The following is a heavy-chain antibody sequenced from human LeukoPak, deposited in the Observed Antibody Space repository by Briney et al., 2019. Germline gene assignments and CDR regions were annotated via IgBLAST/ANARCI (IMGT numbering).Heavy chain of an antibody. Sequence: SETLSLTCTVSGGSISSYYWSWIRQPAGKGLEWIGYIYYSGSTYYNPSLKSRVTISVDTSKNQFSLKLSSVTAADTAVYYCARAKEGLRGAFDIWGQGTMVTVSS. CDR3: ARAKEGLRGAFDI. D-gene: IGHD4-17*01. J-gene: IGHJ3*02. CDR2: IYYSGST. V-gene: IGHV4-59*06. CDR1: GGSISSYY.